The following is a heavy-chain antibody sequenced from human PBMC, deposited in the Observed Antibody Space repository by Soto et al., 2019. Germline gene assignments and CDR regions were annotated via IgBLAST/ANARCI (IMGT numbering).Heavy chain of an antibody. J-gene: IGHJ4*02. Sequence: EVHLLEFGGGLVQPGGSLRFSCEASGFTFSNFAMNWVPQAPGKGLKWVSGITGSSGRTFYADSGKGRFTISRDNSKNTVYLQMNTVRADDTAVYYCAKEYTSISRGSFDYWGQGALVTISS. D-gene: IGHD2-2*01. V-gene: IGHV3-23*01. CDR2: ITGSSGRT. CDR1: GFTFSNFA. CDR3: AKEYTSISRGSFDY.